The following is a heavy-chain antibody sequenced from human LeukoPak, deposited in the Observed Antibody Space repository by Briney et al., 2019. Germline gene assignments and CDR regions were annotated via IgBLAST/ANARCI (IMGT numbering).Heavy chain of an antibody. V-gene: IGHV4-39*07. D-gene: IGHD3-16*01. CDR3: ARSGGADY. CDR1: GGSISSSSYY. J-gene: IGHJ4*02. CDR2: IYHSGST. Sequence: RASETLSLTCTVSGGSISSSSYYWGWIRQPPGKGLEWIGEIYHSGSTNYNPSLKSQVTISLDKSNNQFSLHLSSVTAADTAVYYCARSGGADYWGQGTLVTVSS.